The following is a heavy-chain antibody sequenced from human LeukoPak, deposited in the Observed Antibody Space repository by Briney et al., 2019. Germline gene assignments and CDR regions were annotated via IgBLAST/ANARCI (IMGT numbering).Heavy chain of an antibody. J-gene: IGHJ3*02. D-gene: IGHD3-22*01. CDR1: GFTVSTNY. Sequence: PGGSLRLSCAASGFTVSTNYMSGVRQAPGKGLEWVSVIYSGGNTYYADSVQGRFTISRDKSKNTLYLQMNSLRAEDTAVYYCAKDLRYYDSFRYGDTFDIWGQGTMVTVSS. CDR3: AKDLRYYDSFRYGDTFDI. V-gene: IGHV3-53*01. CDR2: IYSGGNT.